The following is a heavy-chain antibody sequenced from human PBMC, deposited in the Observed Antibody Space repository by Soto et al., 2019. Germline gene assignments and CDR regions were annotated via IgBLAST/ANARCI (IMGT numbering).Heavy chain of an antibody. CDR3: ATGSIFRVVTLYAFDI. CDR1: GYTLTELS. Sequence: GASVKVSWKVSGYTLTELSMHWVRPAPGKGLEWMGGFDPEDGETIYAQKFQGRVTMTEDTSTDTAYMELSSLRSEDTSVYYCATGSIFRVVTLYAFDICGQGTMVTVS. J-gene: IGHJ3*02. D-gene: IGHD3-3*01. V-gene: IGHV1-24*01. CDR2: FDPEDGET.